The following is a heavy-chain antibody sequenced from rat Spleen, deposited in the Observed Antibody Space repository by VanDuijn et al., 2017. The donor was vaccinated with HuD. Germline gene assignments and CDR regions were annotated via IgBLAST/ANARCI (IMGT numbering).Heavy chain of an antibody. D-gene: IGHD1-4*01. V-gene: IGHV2S12*01. CDR1: GFSLTNYH. J-gene: IGHJ4*01. CDR2: ISSGGST. CDR3: TGDRHSPGVMDA. Sequence: QVQLMESGPGLVQPSETLSLTCTVSGFSLTNYHVSWVRQPPGKGLEWIAAISSGGSTYYNSALKSRLSISRDTSKSQVFLKMNSLQTEDTAIYFCTGDRHSPGVMDAWGQGASVTVSS.